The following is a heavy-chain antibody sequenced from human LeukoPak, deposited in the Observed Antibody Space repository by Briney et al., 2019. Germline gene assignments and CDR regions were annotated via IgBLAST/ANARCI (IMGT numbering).Heavy chain of an antibody. D-gene: IGHD3-10*01. CDR3: AKRAPGSPSPFEY. Sequence: GGSLRLSCAASGFTVSSNYMSWVRQAPGKGLEWVSVIYSGGSTYYADSVKGRFTISRDNSKNTLYLQMNSLRAEDTAVYYCAKRAPGSPSPFEYWGQGILVTVSS. CDR1: GFTVSSNY. CDR2: IYSGGST. J-gene: IGHJ4*02. V-gene: IGHV3-53*01.